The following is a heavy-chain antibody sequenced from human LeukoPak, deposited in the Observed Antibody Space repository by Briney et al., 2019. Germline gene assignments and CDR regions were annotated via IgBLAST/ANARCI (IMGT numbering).Heavy chain of an antibody. CDR2: IKQDGSEK. CDR3: ARGPYYYGSGSYYYYGMDV. CDR1: GFTFSSYW. J-gene: IGHJ6*02. D-gene: IGHD3-10*01. V-gene: IGHV3-7*01. Sequence: GGSLRLSCAASGFTFSSYWMSWVRQAPGKGLEWAANIKQDGSEKYYVDSVKGRFTISRDNAKNSLYLQMNSLRAEDTAVYYCARGPYYYGSGSYYYYGMDVWGQGTTVTVSS.